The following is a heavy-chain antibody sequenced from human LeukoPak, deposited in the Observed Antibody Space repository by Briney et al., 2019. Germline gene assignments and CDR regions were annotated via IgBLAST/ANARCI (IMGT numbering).Heavy chain of an antibody. Sequence: PSETLSLTCAVYIDSFSNYHWNWIRQTPAKGMEWIGEVNESGGTNISPSLRSRVILSVDTSKNQFSLKLSSVTAADTAVYYCAKGRTEMTTVTTGPFDYWGQGTLVTVSS. CDR1: IDSFSNYH. J-gene: IGHJ4*02. V-gene: IGHV4-34*01. CDR2: VNESGGT. CDR3: AKGRTEMTTVTTGPFDY. D-gene: IGHD4-17*01.